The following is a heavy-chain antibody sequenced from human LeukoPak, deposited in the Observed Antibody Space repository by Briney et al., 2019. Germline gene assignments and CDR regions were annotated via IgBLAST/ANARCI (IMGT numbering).Heavy chain of an antibody. J-gene: IGHJ4*02. CDR2: ISWNSGSI. CDR1: GFTFDDYA. V-gene: IGHV3-9*01. D-gene: IGHD3-3*01. CDR3: ATFTRGY. Sequence: GRSLRLSCAASGFTFDDYAMHWVRQAPGKGLEWVSGISWNSGSIGYADSVKGRFTISRDNAKNSLYLQMNSLRAEDTALYYCATFTRGYWGQGTLVTVSS.